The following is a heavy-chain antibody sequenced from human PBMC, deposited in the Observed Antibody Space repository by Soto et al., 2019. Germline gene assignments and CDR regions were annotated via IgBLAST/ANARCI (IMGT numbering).Heavy chain of an antibody. D-gene: IGHD6-13*01. V-gene: IGHV1-69*13. CDR1: GGTFSSYA. J-gene: IGHJ4*02. CDR3: ARDPRGRAAAGVEY. Sequence: SVKVSCKASGGTFSSYAISWVRQAPGQGLEWMGGIIPIFGTANYAQKFQGRVTITADESTSTAYMELSSLRSEDTAVYYCARDPRGRAAAGVEYWGQGKLVTVS. CDR2: IIPIFGTA.